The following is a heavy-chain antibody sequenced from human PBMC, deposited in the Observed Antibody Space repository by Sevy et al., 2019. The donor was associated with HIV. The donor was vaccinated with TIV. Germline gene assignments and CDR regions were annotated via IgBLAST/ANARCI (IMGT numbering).Heavy chain of an antibody. CDR3: ARALYAYSSS. D-gene: IGHD4-4*01. CDR1: GFTFSSFW. CDR2: INQDGSEI. Sequence: GGSLRLSCAASGFTFSSFWMTWVRQAPGKGLEWVANINQDGSEIHYVDSVKGRFSISRDNAKNSLNLQMNRLRAEDTAVYYCARALYAYSSSWGQGTLVTVSS. V-gene: IGHV3-7*01. J-gene: IGHJ5*02.